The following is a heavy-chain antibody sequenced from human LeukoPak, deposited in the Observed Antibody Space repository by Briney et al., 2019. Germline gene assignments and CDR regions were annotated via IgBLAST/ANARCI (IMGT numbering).Heavy chain of an antibody. D-gene: IGHD2-2*01. J-gene: IGHJ4*01. CDR3: ARDTRGESDY. Sequence: TGRSLRLSCAASGFTFSDYALHWVRQAPGKGLEWVAVISYDGSIKFSADSVKGRFTISRDNAKNSLYLQMNSLRAEDAAMYYCARDTRGESDYWGHGTLVTVSS. CDR2: ISYDGSIK. V-gene: IGHV3-30-3*01. CDR1: GFTFSDYA.